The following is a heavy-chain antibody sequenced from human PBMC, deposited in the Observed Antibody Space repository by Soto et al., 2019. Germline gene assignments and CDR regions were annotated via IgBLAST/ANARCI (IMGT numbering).Heavy chain of an antibody. J-gene: IGHJ6*02. CDR2: ISYDGSNK. Sequence: LRLSCAASGFTFSSYAMHWVRQAPGKGLEWVAVISYDGSNKYYADSVKGRFTISRDNSKNTLYLQMNSLRAEDTAVYYCARGRLVVVVPAAIRPYYYYGMDVWGQGTTVTVSS. D-gene: IGHD2-2*01. V-gene: IGHV3-30-3*01. CDR1: GFTFSSYA. CDR3: ARGRLVVVVPAAIRPYYYYGMDV.